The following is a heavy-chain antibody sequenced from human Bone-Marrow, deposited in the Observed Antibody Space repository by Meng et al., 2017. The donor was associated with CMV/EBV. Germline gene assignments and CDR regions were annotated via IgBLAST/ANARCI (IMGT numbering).Heavy chain of an antibody. CDR1: GFTFSSYA. CDR3: MRETFYCCSTSCYPDY. J-gene: IGHJ4*02. D-gene: IGHD2-2*01. CDR2: ISYDGSNK. Sequence: GESLKISCAASGFTFSSYAMHWVRQAPGKGLEWVAVISYDGSNKYYADSVKGRLIISRDNAKNALFLQMNSLRVEDTAVYYCMRETFYCCSTSCYPDYWGQGTLVTVSS. V-gene: IGHV3-30-3*01.